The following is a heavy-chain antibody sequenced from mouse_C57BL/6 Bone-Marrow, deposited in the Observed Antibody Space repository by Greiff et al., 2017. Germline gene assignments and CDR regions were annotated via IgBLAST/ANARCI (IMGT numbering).Heavy chain of an antibody. CDR3: TREGYGIYAIDY. D-gene: IGHD2-10*02. CDR2: IDPETGGT. Sequence: VKLMESGAELVRPGASVTLSCKASGYTFTDYEMHWVKQTPVHGLEWIGAIDPETGGTAYNQKFKGKDILTADKSSSTAYMELRSLTSEDSAVYYCTREGYGIYAIDYWGQGTSVTVSS. J-gene: IGHJ4*01. CDR1: GYTFTDYE. V-gene: IGHV1-15*01.